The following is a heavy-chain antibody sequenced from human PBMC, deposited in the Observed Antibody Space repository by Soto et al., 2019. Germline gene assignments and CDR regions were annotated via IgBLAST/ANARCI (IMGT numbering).Heavy chain of an antibody. V-gene: IGHV1-69*13. CDR3: ARGTPYYYGSGSYPPVSY. J-gene: IGHJ4*02. CDR2: IIPIFGTA. CDR1: GGTFSSYA. D-gene: IGHD3-10*01. Sequence: SVKVSCKASGGTFSSYAISWVRQAPGQGLEWMGGIIPIFGTANYAQKFQGRVTITADESTSTAYMELSSLRSEDTAVYYCARGTPYYYGSGSYPPVSYWGQGTLVTVSS.